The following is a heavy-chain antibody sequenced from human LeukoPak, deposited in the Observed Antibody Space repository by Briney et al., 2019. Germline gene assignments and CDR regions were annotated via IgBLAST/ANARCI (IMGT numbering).Heavy chain of an antibody. CDR2: ITTDGSST. V-gene: IGHV3-74*01. CDR1: GFTFTNFW. Sequence: GGSLRLSCAASGFTFTNFWMHWVRQAPGKGLEWVSRITTDGSSTRYADSVKGRFTISRDNAKNTAYLQMNSLRAEDTTMYYCASLTSTSPEDYWGQGTLVTVSS. D-gene: IGHD2-2*01. CDR3: ASLTSTSPEDY. J-gene: IGHJ4*02.